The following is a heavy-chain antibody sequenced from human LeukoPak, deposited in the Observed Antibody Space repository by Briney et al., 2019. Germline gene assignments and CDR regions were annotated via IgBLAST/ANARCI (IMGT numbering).Heavy chain of an antibody. Sequence: PSETLSLTCTVSGGSISSSSYYWGWIRQPPGKGLEWIGSIYYSGSTYYNPSLKSRVTISVDTSKNQFSLKLSSVTAADTAVYYCASRIVVVPAAIVSWFDPWGQGTLVTVSS. V-gene: IGHV4-39*07. J-gene: IGHJ5*02. D-gene: IGHD2-2*01. CDR3: ASRIVVVPAAIVSWFDP. CDR1: GGSISSSSYY. CDR2: IYYSGST.